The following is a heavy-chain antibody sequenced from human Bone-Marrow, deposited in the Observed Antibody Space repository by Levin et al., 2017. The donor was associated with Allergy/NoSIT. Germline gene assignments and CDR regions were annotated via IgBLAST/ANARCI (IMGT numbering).Heavy chain of an antibody. CDR2: IKGKTDGGTT. CDR3: TTRSH. Sequence: AGGSLRLSCVASGFTFGNACMNWVRQAPGKGLQWVGRIKGKTDGGTTDYAATVKVSITISRDDSKQTLYLQMNSLKTEDTSIYYCTTRSHWGQGTLVAV. V-gene: IGHV3-15*01. J-gene: IGHJ1*01. CDR1: GFTFGNAC.